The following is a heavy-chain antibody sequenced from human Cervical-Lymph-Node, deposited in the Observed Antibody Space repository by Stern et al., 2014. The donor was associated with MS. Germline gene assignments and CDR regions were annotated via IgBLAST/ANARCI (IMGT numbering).Heavy chain of an antibody. V-gene: IGHV4-39*01. D-gene: IGHD3-9*01. J-gene: IGHJ4*02. CDR2: IYYSGST. CDR1: GDSITSSSYY. Sequence: QLQLQESGPGLVKPSETLSLTCTVSGDSITSSSYYWGWIRQPPGKGLEWIGTIYYSGSTYYTPSLKSRVTMSVDTSKNQFPLNLSFVTAADTAVYYCARSFPHYDILAGNRDINFDSWGQGTLVTVSS. CDR3: ARSFPHYDILAGNRDINFDS.